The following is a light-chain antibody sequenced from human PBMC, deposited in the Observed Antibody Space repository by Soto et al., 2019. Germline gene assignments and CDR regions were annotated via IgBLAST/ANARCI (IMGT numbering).Light chain of an antibody. Sequence: EIVMTQSPATLSVSPGERATLSCRASQSVSSNLAWYQQKPGQAPRLLIYGASTRATGIPARFSGSGSGTEFTLTISSLQSADFAVYYCQQYNNWPPSVTFGPGTKVDIK. V-gene: IGKV3-15*01. CDR2: GAS. J-gene: IGKJ3*01. CDR3: QQYNNWPPSVT. CDR1: QSVSSN.